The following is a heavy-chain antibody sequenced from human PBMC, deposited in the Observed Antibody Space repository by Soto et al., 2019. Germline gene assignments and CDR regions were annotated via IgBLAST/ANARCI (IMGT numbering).Heavy chain of an antibody. J-gene: IGHJ6*02. CDR3: ARESAYYYDSSGYQSSRKSMDV. CDR1: GYTFTGYY. D-gene: IGHD3-22*01. CDR2: INPNSGGT. V-gene: IGHV1-2*04. Sequence: GASVKVSCKASGYTFTGYYMHWVRQAPGQGLEWMGWINPNSGGTNYAQKFQGWVTMTRDTSISTAYMELSRLRSDDTAVYYCARESAYYYDSSGYQSSRKSMDVWGQGTTVTAP.